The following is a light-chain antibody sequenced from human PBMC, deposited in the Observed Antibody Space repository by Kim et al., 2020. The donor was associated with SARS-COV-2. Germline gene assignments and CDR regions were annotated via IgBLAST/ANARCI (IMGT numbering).Light chain of an antibody. Sequence: SGSPGKTASITGSGDKLGDKYAFWYQQKPGQSPVLVIYQDSKRPSGIPERFSGSNSGNTATLTISGTQAMDEADYYCQAWDSSTVVFGGGTQLTVL. V-gene: IGLV3-1*01. CDR1: KLGDKY. CDR2: QDS. J-gene: IGLJ2*01. CDR3: QAWDSSTVV.